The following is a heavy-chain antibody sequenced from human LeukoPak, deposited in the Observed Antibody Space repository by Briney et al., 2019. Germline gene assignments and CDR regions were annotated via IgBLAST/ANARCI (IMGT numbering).Heavy chain of an antibody. Sequence: GGSLRLSCAASGFKFSDYSMNWVRQAPGKGLEGISYTSSSGVTTDYADSVRGRFTINRENAKNLVFLEMNSLRDEDTAVYFCARDNRQKSGTKRYFDYWGQGILVTVSS. J-gene: IGHJ4*02. CDR1: GFKFSDYS. D-gene: IGHD3-10*01. CDR2: TSSSGVTT. V-gene: IGHV3-48*02. CDR3: ARDNRQKSGTKRYFDY.